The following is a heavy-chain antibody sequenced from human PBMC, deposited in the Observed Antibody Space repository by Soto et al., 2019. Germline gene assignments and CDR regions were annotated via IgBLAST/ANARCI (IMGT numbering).Heavy chain of an antibody. CDR1: GFTFSTFV. J-gene: IGHJ4*02. D-gene: IGHD6-13*01. CDR2: ISASGGTT. V-gene: IGHV3-23*01. CDR3: AKGTERAATGSLDY. Sequence: GGSLRLSCAASGFTFSTFVMAWVRQAPGKGLEWVSGISASGGTTYYADSVKGRFNISRDNSKYTLYLQMNSLRADDTAVYYCAKGTERAATGSLDYWGQGTLVTVSS.